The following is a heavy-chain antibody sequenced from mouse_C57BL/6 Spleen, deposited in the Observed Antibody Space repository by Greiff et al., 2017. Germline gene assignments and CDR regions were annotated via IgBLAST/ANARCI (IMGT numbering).Heavy chain of an antibody. Sequence: EVMLVESGGGLVKPGGSLKLSCAASGFTFSSYAMSWVRQTPEKRLEWVATISDGGSYTYYPDNVKGRFTISRDNAKNNQYLQMSHLKSEDTAMYYCARGGLTGTSWFAYWGQGTLVTVSA. J-gene: IGHJ3*01. D-gene: IGHD4-1*01. V-gene: IGHV5-4*03. CDR3: ARGGLTGTSWFAY. CDR1: GFTFSSYA. CDR2: ISDGGSYT.